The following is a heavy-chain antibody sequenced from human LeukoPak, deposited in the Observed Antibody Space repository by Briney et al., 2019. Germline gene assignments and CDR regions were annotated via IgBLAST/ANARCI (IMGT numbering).Heavy chain of an antibody. CDR2: IYTSGST. CDR3: ARYQSSSWYSDYYYMDV. D-gene: IGHD6-13*01. CDR1: GGSISSYY. Sequence: SETLSLTCTVSGGSISSYYWSWIRQPAGKGLEWIGRIYTSGSTNYNPSLKSRVTMSVDTSKNQFSLKLSSVTAADTAVYYCARYQSSSWYSDYYYMDVWGKGTTVTVSS. J-gene: IGHJ6*03. V-gene: IGHV4-4*07.